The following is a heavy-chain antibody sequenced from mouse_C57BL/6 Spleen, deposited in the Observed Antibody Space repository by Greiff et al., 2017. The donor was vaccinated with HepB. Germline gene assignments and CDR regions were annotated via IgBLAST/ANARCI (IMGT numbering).Heavy chain of an antibody. V-gene: IGHV1-54*01. CDR1: GYAFTNYL. Sequence: QVQLKQSGAELVRPGTSVKVSCKASGYAFTNYLIEWVKQRPGQGLEWIGVINPGSGGTNYNEKFKGKATLTADKSSSTAYMQLSSLTSEDSAVYFCARGDYDYDGWFAYWGQGTLVTVSA. CDR3: ARGDYDYDGWFAY. J-gene: IGHJ3*01. D-gene: IGHD2-4*01. CDR2: INPGSGGT.